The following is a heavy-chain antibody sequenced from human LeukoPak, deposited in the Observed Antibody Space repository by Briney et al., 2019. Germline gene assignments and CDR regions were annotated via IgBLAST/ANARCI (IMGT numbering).Heavy chain of an antibody. CDR3: AKVGTGVSNAFDI. CDR1: GFTFDDYA. CDR2: ISWNSGSI. Sequence: PGGSLRLSCAASGFTFDDYAMHWVRQAPGKGLEWVSGISWNSGSIGYADSVKGRFTISRDNAKNSLYLQMNSLRAEDTALYYCAKVGTGVSNAFDIWGQGTMVTVSS. D-gene: IGHD2-8*01. J-gene: IGHJ3*02. V-gene: IGHV3-9*01.